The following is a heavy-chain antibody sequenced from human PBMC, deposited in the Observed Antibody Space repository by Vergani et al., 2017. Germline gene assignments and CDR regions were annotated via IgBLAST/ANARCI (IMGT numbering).Heavy chain of an antibody. CDR3: ARARRYCSGGSCYTALGY. D-gene: IGHD2-15*01. J-gene: IGHJ4*02. CDR2: IYYSGST. Sequence: QVQLQESGPGLVKPSETLSLTCTVSGGSISSYYWSWIRQPPGKGLEWIRYIYYSGSTNYNPPLKSRVTISVDTSKNQFSLKLSSVTAADTAVYYCARARRYCSGGSCYTALGYWGQGTLVTVSS. CDR1: GGSISSYY. V-gene: IGHV4-59*01.